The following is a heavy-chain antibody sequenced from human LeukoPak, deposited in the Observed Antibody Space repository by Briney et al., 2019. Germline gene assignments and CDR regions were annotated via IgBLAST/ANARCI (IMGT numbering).Heavy chain of an antibody. CDR3: ARDRGVSGFDY. V-gene: IGHV4-39*07. CDR2: IYYSGNT. Sequence: PSETLSLTCTVSGDSISTSNSYWGWIRQPPGKGLEWIGSIYYSGNTYYNASLKSRVTISVDTSKNQFSLRLSSVTAADTAFYYCARDRGVSGFDYWGQGTLVTVSS. J-gene: IGHJ4*02. CDR1: GDSISTSNSY. D-gene: IGHD6-13*01.